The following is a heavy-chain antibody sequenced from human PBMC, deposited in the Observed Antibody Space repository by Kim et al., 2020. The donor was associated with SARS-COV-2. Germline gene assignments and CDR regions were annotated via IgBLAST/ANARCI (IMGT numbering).Heavy chain of an antibody. D-gene: IGHD2-15*01. J-gene: IGHJ3*02. Sequence: EYAAPVKGRFTISRDDSKNTLYLQMNSLKTEDTAVYYCTLGGGSQDAFDIWGQGTMVTVSS. CDR3: TLGGGSQDAFDI. V-gene: IGHV3-15*01.